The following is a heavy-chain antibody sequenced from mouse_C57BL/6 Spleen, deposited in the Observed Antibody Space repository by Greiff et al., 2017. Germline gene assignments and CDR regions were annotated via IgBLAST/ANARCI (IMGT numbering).Heavy chain of an antibody. V-gene: IGHV7-1*01. D-gene: IGHD2-4*01. CDR1: GFTFSDFY. CDR3: ARDAGDYDGGYYYAMDY. CDR2: SRNKANDYTT. Sequence: EVKLMESGGGLVQSGRSLRLSCATSGFTFSDFYMEWVRQAPGKGLEWIAASRNKANDYTTEYSASVKGRFIVSRDTSQSILYLQMNALRAEDTAIYYCARDAGDYDGGYYYAMDYWGQGTSVTVSS. J-gene: IGHJ4*01.